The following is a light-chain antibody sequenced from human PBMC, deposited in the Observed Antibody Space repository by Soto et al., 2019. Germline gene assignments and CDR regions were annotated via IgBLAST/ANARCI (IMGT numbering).Light chain of an antibody. CDR1: SSDVGGYND. CDR3: TSYTTSSTHWV. CDR2: EVS. V-gene: IGLV2-14*01. Sequence: QSVLTQPASVSGSPGQSITISCTGTSSDVGGYNDVSWYQQHPVKAPKLMIYEVSNRPSGVSNRFSGSKSGNTASLTISGLQAEDEADYYCTSYTTSSTHWVFGGGTKLTVL. J-gene: IGLJ3*02.